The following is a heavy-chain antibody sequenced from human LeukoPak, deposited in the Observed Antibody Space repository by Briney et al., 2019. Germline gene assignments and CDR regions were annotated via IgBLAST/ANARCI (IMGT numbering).Heavy chain of an antibody. J-gene: IGHJ4*02. CDR3: ARDLGSRIAVAVTASPIGY. V-gene: IGHV3-74*01. D-gene: IGHD2-21*02. CDR1: GFTFGSYW. Sequence: PGGSLRLSCAASGFTFGSYWMHWVRQAPGKGLVWVSRINTDGGSTTYADSVKGRFLISRDNSKDTLHLQINSLRRDDTAVYYCARDLGSRIAVAVTASPIGYWGQGTLVIVSS. CDR2: INTDGGST.